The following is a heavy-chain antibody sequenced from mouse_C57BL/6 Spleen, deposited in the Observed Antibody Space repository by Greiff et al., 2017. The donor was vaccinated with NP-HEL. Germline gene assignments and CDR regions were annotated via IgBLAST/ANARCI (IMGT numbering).Heavy chain of an antibody. V-gene: IGHV1-69*01. CDR3: AREGGSSCFDY. Sequence: QVQLQQPGAELVMPGASVKLSCKASGYTFTSYWMHWVKQRPGQGLEWIGEIDPSDSYTNYNQKFKGKSTLTVDKSSSTAYMQLSSLTSEDSAVYYCAREGGSSCFDYWGQGTTLTVSS. CDR2: IDPSDSYT. J-gene: IGHJ2*01. D-gene: IGHD1-1*01. CDR1: GYTFTSYW.